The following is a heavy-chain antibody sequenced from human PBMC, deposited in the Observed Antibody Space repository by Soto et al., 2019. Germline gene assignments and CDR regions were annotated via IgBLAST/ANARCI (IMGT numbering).Heavy chain of an antibody. V-gene: IGHV1-18*01. J-gene: IGHJ4*02. D-gene: IGHD3-10*01. CDR2: ISTYNGDT. CDR3: ARAMVRGVVDY. Sequence: QVQLVQSGVEVKEPGASVKVSCKASGYTFTSYGISWVRQAPGQGLEWMGRISTYNGDTNYAQKFQGRVTMTTDTSTSTAYRELRSLRSDDTAVYYCARAMVRGVVDYWGQGSLVTVSS. CDR1: GYTFTSYG.